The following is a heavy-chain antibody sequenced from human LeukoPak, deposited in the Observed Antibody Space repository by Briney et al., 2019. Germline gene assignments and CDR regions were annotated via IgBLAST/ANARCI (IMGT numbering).Heavy chain of an antibody. D-gene: IGHD3-10*01. V-gene: IGHV4-59*01. CDR2: IHYSGST. Sequence: SETLSLTCTVSGGSISSYYWSWIRQPPGKGLEWIGYIHYSGSTNYNPSLKSRVTISVDTSKNQFSLKLTSVTAADTAVYYCARDLQGLRTLLWFRESDYWGQGTLVTVSS. CDR1: GGSISSYY. J-gene: IGHJ4*02. CDR3: ARDLQGLRTLLWFRESDY.